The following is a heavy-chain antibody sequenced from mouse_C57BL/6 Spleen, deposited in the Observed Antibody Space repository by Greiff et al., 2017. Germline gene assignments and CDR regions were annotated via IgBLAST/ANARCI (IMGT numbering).Heavy chain of an antibody. D-gene: IGHD4-1*01. CDR3: ASQTGTYFDY. Sequence: EVHLVESGGDLVKPGGSLKLSCAASGFTFSSYGMSWVRQTPDKRLEWVATISSGGSYTYYPDSVKGRFTISRDNAKNTLYLQMSSLKSEDTAMYYCASQTGTYFDYWGQGTTLTVSS. CDR2: ISSGGSYT. J-gene: IGHJ2*01. V-gene: IGHV5-6*01. CDR1: GFTFSSYG.